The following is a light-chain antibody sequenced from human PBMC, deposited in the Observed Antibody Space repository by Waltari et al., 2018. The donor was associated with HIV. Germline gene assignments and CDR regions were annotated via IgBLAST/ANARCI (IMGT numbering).Light chain of an antibody. V-gene: IGKV1-9*01. CDR1: HDLTNHLSSY. J-gene: IGKJ4*02. CDR3: LQLRSYPGT. CDR2: AAS. Sequence: DIQLTQSTRFLSPSVGDRLTITCRATHDLTNHLSSYLAWYQVRPGRAPKFLVYAASTLQSGVPSRFSGSGSGTEVTLTITSLRPEHCATYYWLQLRSYPGTCGGGTRVEVK.